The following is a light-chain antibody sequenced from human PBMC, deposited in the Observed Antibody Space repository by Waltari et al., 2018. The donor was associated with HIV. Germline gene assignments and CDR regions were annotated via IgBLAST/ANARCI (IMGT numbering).Light chain of an antibody. CDR2: DNN. Sequence: QSVLTQPPSVSAAPGQKVTIPFPGSSSNIGNNYVTWYQQLPGTAPKLLIYDNNKRPSGIPDRFSGSKSGTSATLGITGLQTGDEADYYCGTWDSSLSAGVFGGGTKLTVL. CDR3: GTWDSSLSAGV. V-gene: IGLV1-51*01. J-gene: IGLJ2*01. CDR1: SSNIGNNY.